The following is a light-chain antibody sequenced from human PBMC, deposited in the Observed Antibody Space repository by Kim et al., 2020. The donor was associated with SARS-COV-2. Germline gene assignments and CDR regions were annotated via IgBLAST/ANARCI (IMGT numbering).Light chain of an antibody. CDR1: ESIGDW. J-gene: IGKJ2*01. Sequence: ASVGDRVTITCRATESIGDWLAWYQQKPGKPPCLLIYKASNLESGVPSRFSGSGSGTEFTLTINSLQPKDFATYYCQRYHSHSYAFGQGTKLEI. CDR2: KAS. V-gene: IGKV1-5*03. CDR3: QRYHSHSYA.